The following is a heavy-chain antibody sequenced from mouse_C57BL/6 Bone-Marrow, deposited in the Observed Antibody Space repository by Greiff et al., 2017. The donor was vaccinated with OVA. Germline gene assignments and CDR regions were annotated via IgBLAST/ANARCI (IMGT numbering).Heavy chain of an antibody. V-gene: IGHV5-12*01. CDR2: ISNGGGST. CDR1: GFTFSDYY. Sequence: EVNLVESGGGLVQPGGSLKLSCAASGFTFSDYYMYWVRQTPEKRLEWVAYISNGGGSTYYPDTVKGRFTISRDNAKNTLYLQMSRLKSEDTAMYYCARPGGSSTWFAYWGQGTLVTVSA. D-gene: IGHD1-1*01. J-gene: IGHJ3*01. CDR3: ARPGGSSTWFAY.